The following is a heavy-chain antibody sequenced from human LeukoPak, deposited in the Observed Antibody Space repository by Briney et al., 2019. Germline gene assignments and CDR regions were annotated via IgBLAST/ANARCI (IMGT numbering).Heavy chain of an antibody. V-gene: IGHV1-8*03. CDR3: ARTTSFTASGYDY. J-gene: IGHJ4*02. Sequence: ASVKVSCKTSGYTFINYHINWVRQATGQGLERMGWMNPYSGDRGYAQKFQGRVSITSDTSISTAYMDLSSLRSDDTAVYFCARTTSFTASGYDYWGQGTLVTVSS. D-gene: IGHD6-25*01. CDR2: MNPYSGDR. CDR1: GYTFINYH.